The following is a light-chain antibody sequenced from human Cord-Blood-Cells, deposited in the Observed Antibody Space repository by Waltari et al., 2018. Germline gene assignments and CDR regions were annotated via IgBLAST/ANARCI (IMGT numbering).Light chain of an antibody. J-gene: IGLJ3*02. V-gene: IGLV2-14*01. CDR1: SSAVCGYNY. Sequence: QSALTQPASVSGSPGQSITISCTGTSSAVCGYNYVCRYQQHPGKAPNLMIYDVSNRPSGVSNRFSGSKSGNTASLTISGLQAEDEADYYCSSYTSSSTWVFGGGTKLTVL. CDR2: DVS. CDR3: SSYTSSSTWV.